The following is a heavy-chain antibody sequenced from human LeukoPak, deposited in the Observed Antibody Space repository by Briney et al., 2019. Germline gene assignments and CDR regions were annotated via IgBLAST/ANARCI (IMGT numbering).Heavy chain of an antibody. CDR1: GGSISSGDYY. CDR3: ARGVGYYFDY. V-gene: IGHV4-30-4*01. Sequence: SETLSLTCTVSGGSISSGDYYWSWIRQPPGKGLEWIGYIYYSGSTYYNPSLKSRVTISVDTSKNQFSLKLSSVTAADTAVYYCARGVGYYFDYWGQGTLATVSS. CDR2: IYYSGST. D-gene: IGHD2-15*01. J-gene: IGHJ4*02.